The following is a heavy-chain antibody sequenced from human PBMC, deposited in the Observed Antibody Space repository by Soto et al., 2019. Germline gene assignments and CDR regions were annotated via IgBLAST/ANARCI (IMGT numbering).Heavy chain of an antibody. CDR1: GFTFSNYG. V-gene: IGHV3-30*18. D-gene: IGHD6-6*01. CDR3: AKGFSSWFYYMDV. J-gene: IGHJ6*03. CDR2: ISYEGSNK. Sequence: GGSLILSCAASGFTFSNYGMHWVRQAPGKGLKWVAVISYEGSNKYYADSVKGRFTISRDNSKNTLYLQMNSLRAEDTAVYYCAKGFSSWFYYMDVWGKGTTVTVSS.